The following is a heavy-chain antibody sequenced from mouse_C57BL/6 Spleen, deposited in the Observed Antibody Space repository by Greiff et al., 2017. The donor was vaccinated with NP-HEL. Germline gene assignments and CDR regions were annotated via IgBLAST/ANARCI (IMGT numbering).Heavy chain of an antibody. V-gene: IGHV14-3*01. Sequence: EVQLQQSVAELVRPGASVKLSCTASGFNIKNTYMHWVKQRPEQGLEWIGRIDPANGNTKYAPKFQGKATITADTSSNTAYLQLSSLTSDDTAIYYCARSEGSYYYGSSYAMDYWGQGTSVTVSS. J-gene: IGHJ4*01. CDR2: IDPANGNT. D-gene: IGHD1-1*01. CDR1: GFNIKNTY. CDR3: ARSEGSYYYGSSYAMDY.